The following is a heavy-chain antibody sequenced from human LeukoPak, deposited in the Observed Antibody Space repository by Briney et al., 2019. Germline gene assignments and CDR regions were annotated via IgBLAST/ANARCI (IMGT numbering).Heavy chain of an antibody. CDR1: GYSISSGYY. Sequence: SETLSLTCTVSGYSISSGYYWGWIRQPPGKGLEWIGSIYHSGSTYYNPSLKSRVTISVDTSKNQFSLKLSSVTAADTAVYYCARDGGIADDAFDIWGQGTMVTVSS. CDR2: IYHSGST. CDR3: ARDGGIADDAFDI. D-gene: IGHD6-13*01. V-gene: IGHV4-38-2*02. J-gene: IGHJ3*02.